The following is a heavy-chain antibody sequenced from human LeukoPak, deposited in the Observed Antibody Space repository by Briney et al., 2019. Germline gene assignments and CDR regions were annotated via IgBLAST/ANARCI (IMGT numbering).Heavy chain of an antibody. J-gene: IGHJ3*02. CDR2: IYHSGST. V-gene: IGHV4-38-2*02. Sequence: PSETLSLTCSVSGYSIRSGYYWGWIRQPPGKGLEWIGSIYHSGSTYYNPSLKSRVTISVDTSKNQFSLKLSSVTAADTAVYYCARDRVVGAIDAFDIWGQGTMVTVSS. CDR1: GYSIRSGYY. D-gene: IGHD1-26*01. CDR3: ARDRVVGAIDAFDI.